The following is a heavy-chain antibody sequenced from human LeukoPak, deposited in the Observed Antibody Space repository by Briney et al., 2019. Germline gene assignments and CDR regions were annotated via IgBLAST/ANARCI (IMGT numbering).Heavy chain of an antibody. J-gene: IGHJ4*02. Sequence: PSETLYLTCAVYGGSFSGYYWSWIRQPPGKGLEWIGEINHSGSTNYNPSLKSRVTISVDTSKNQFSLKLSSVTAADTAVYYCARVDYGDYVLFDYWGQGTLVTVSS. CDR3: ARVDYGDYVLFDY. CDR2: INHSGST. V-gene: IGHV4-34*01. CDR1: GGSFSGYY. D-gene: IGHD4-17*01.